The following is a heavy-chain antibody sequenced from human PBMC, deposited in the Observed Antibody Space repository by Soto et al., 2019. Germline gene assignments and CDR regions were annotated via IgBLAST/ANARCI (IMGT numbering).Heavy chain of an antibody. CDR3: ARDTTIFGVQKEFDY. Sequence: QVQLVESGGGVVQPGRSLRLSCAASGFTFSSYGMHWVRQAPGKGLEWVAVIWYDGSNKYYADSVKGRFTISRDNSKNTLYLQMNSLRAEDTAVYYCARDTTIFGVQKEFDYWGQGTLVTVSS. V-gene: IGHV3-33*01. D-gene: IGHD3-3*01. J-gene: IGHJ4*02. CDR1: GFTFSSYG. CDR2: IWYDGSNK.